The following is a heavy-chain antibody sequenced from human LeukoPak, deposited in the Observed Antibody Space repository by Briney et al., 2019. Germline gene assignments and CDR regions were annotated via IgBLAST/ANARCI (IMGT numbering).Heavy chain of an antibody. D-gene: IGHD2-2*01. J-gene: IGHJ5*02. CDR3: ARGPDIVVVPAARIWFDP. V-gene: IGHV1-18*01. CDR1: GYTFTSYG. Sequence: ASVKVSCKASGYTFTSYGISWVRQAPGQGLEWMGWISAYNGNTNYAQKLQGRVTMTTDTSTSTAYMELRSLRSDDTAVYYCARGPDIVVVPAARIWFDPWGQGTLVTVSS. CDR2: ISAYNGNT.